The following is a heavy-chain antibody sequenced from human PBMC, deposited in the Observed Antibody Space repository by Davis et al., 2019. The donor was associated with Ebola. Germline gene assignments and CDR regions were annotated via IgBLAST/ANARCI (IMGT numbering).Heavy chain of an antibody. D-gene: IGHD4-23*01. V-gene: IGHV1-69*13. CDR3: ALDYGGNSGYFDY. CDR2: IIPIFGTA. CDR1: GGTFSSYA. J-gene: IGHJ4*02. Sequence: SVKVSCKASGGTFSSYAISWVRQAPGQGLEWMGGIIPIFGTANYAQKFQGRVTITADESTSTAYMELTSLRSEDTAVYYCALDYGGNSGYFDYWGQGTLVTVSS.